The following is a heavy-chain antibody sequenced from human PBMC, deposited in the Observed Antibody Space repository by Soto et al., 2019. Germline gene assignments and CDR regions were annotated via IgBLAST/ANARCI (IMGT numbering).Heavy chain of an antibody. CDR2: ISGSGGST. CDR1: GFTFSSYA. CDR3: AKDPPALATIYYNWFDP. J-gene: IGHJ5*02. Sequence: EVQLLESGGGLVQPGGSLRLSCAASGFTFSSYAMSWVRQAPGKGLEWVSAISGSGGSTYYADSVKGRFTISRDNSKNTLYLQMNSLRAEDTAVYYCAKDPPALATIYYNWFDPWGQGTLVTVSS. D-gene: IGHD5-12*01. V-gene: IGHV3-23*01.